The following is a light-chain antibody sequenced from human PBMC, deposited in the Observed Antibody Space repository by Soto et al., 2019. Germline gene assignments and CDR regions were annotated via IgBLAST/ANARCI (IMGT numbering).Light chain of an antibody. Sequence: DIQMTQSPSSLSASVGDRVTITSRASQSISSYLNWYQQKPGKAPKLPIYAASSLQSVVPSRFSGSGSGTAFPLTISSLQPEDFATYYCQQSYSTPRTFGHGTQVEIK. CDR1: QSISSY. V-gene: IGKV1-39*01. CDR2: AAS. J-gene: IGKJ1*01. CDR3: QQSYSTPRT.